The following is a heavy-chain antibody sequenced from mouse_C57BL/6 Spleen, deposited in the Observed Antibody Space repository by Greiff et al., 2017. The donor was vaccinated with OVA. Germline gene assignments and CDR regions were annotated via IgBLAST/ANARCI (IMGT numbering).Heavy chain of an antibody. CDR2: IHPNSGST. Sequence: QVQLKQPGAELVKPGASVKLSCKASGYTFTSYWMHWVKQRPGQGLEWIGMIHPNSGSTNYNEKFKSKATLTVDKSSSTAYMQLSSLTSEDSAVYYCAREGTEGYFDVWGTGTTVTVSS. J-gene: IGHJ1*03. CDR1: GYTFTSYW. V-gene: IGHV1-64*01. CDR3: AREGTEGYFDV. D-gene: IGHD2-14*01.